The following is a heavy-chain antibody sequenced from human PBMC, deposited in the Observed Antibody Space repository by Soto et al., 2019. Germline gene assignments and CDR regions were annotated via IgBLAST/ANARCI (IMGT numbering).Heavy chain of an antibody. D-gene: IGHD6-6*01. CDR1: GFTFDDYA. Sequence: EVQLVESGGGLVQPGRSLRLSCAASGFTFDDYAMHWVRQAPGKGLEWVSGISWNSGSIGYADSVKGRFTISRDNAKNSLYLQMNSLRAEDTALYYCARWRVAARSNYGMDVWGQGTTVTVSS. CDR2: ISWNSGSI. CDR3: ARWRVAARSNYGMDV. J-gene: IGHJ6*02. V-gene: IGHV3-9*01.